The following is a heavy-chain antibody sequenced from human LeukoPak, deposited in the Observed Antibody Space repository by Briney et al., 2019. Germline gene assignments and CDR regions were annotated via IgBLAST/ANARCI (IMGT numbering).Heavy chain of an antibody. CDR3: ASFYDSTGRDY. V-gene: IGHV3-48*03. J-gene: IGHJ4*02. CDR2: ICSSGSTI. Sequence: GGSLRLSCGASGFXFGGYEMNWVRQAPGKGLEWVSHICSSGSTINYADTVKGRCTISRDNAKTSLYLQMRSLRAEDTAVYYCASFYDSTGRDYGGQGPLVPVSS. D-gene: IGHD3-22*01. CDR1: GFXFGGYE.